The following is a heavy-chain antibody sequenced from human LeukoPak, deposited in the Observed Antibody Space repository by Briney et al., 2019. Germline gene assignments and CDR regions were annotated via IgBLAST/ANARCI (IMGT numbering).Heavy chain of an antibody. V-gene: IGHV4-4*02. CDR3: ATYYDSSGYKLDY. CDR2: IYHSGST. Sequence: SETLSLTCAVSGGSISSNNWWSWVRQPPGKGLEWIGEIYHSGSTNYNPSLKSRVTISVDKSKNQFSLKLRSVTAADTAVYYCATYYDSSGYKLDYWGQGTLVTVSS. J-gene: IGHJ4*02. CDR1: GGSISSNNW. D-gene: IGHD3-22*01.